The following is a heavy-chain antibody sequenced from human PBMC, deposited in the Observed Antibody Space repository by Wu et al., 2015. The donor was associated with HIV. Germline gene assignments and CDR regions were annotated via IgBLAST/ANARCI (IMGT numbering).Heavy chain of an antibody. D-gene: IGHD3-10*01. V-gene: IGHV1-69*12. Sequence: QVQLVQSGAEVKKPGSSVKVSCKASGGTFSSYAISWVRQAPGQGLEWMGGIIPIFGTANYAQKFQGRVTITADESTSTAYMELSSLRSEDTAVYYCARGGYGSGSYYNGYHYYYMDVWGKGTTVTVSS. CDR1: GGTFSSYA. J-gene: IGHJ6*03. CDR2: IIPIFGTA. CDR3: ARGGYGSGSYYNGYHYYYMDV.